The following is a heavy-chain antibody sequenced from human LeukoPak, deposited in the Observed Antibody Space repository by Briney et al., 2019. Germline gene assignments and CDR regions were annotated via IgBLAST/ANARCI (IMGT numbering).Heavy chain of an antibody. D-gene: IGHD3-10*01. CDR2: IYTSGST. V-gene: IGHV4-4*07. CDR3: AREKSRVTMVRGVSFDY. J-gene: IGHJ4*02. Sequence: PSETLSLTCTVSGGSISSYYWSWIRQPAGKGLEWIGRIYTSGSTNYNPSLKSRVTISVDTSKNQFSLKLSSVTAADTAVYYCAREKSRVTMVRGVSFDYWGQGTLVTVSS. CDR1: GGSISSYY.